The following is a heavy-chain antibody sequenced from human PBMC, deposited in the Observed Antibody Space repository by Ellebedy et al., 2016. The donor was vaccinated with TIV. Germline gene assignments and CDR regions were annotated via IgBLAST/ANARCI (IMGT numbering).Heavy chain of an antibody. CDR2: INNNGGNT. CDR3: VKDRGDIIRDFDY. V-gene: IGHV3-64D*06. Sequence: PGGSLRLSCSASGFTFSHYAMHWVRQAPGKVLEYVSAINNNGGNTYYADSVKGRFTISRDSSKNTLYLQMSSLRPEDTAMYYCVKDRGDIIRDFDYWGQGTLVTVSS. D-gene: IGHD2-21*02. J-gene: IGHJ4*02. CDR1: GFTFSHYA.